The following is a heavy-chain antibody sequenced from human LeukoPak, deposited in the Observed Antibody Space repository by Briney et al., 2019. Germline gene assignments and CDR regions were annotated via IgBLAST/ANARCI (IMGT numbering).Heavy chain of an antibody. J-gene: IGHJ4*02. CDR1: GGTFSSYA. CDR2: IIPIPGIA. CDR3: ARGEQQLLPYY. Sequence: ASVKVSCKASGGTFSSYAISWVRQAPGQGLEWMGRIIPIPGIANYAQKFQGRVTITADKSTSTAYMELSSLRSEDTAVYYCARGEQQLLPYYWGQGTLVTVSS. V-gene: IGHV1-69*04. D-gene: IGHD6-13*01.